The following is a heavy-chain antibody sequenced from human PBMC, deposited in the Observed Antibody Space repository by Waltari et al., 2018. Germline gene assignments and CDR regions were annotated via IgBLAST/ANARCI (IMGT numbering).Heavy chain of an antibody. CDR1: GGTFSSYA. CDR3: ARSCSSTSCYFTYWFDP. Sequence: QVQLVQSGAEVKKPGSSVKVSCKASGGTFSSYAISWVRQAPGQGLEWVGGMIPIFGTANYAQKFQGIVTITADESTSTAYMELSSLRSEDTAVYYCARSCSSTSCYFTYWFDPWGQGTLVTVSS. D-gene: IGHD2-2*01. J-gene: IGHJ5*02. V-gene: IGHV1-69*01. CDR2: MIPIFGTA.